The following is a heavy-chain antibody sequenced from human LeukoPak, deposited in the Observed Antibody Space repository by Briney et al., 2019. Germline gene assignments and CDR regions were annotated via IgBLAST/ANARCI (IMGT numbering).Heavy chain of an antibody. CDR2: IRYDGSIN. CDR3: AKDEEYQLLTNFFDY. CDR1: GFTLDSYG. J-gene: IGHJ4*02. D-gene: IGHD2-21*01. V-gene: IGHV3-30*02. Sequence: PGGSLRLSCAASGFTLDSYGMHWVRQAPGKGLEEVAFIRYDGSINYYADSVKGRFTISRDNSKNTLYLLMNSLRAEDTAVYYCAKDEEYQLLTNFFDYWGQGTLVTVSS.